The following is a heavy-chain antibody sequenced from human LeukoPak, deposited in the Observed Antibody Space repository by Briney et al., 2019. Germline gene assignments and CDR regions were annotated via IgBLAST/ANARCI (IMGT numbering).Heavy chain of an antibody. J-gene: IGHJ5*02. V-gene: IGHV1-18*04. D-gene: IGHD3-10*01. CDR3: ARVPRFGEPQSWFDP. Sequence: ASVKVSCKASGYTFTSYGISWVRQAPGQGLEWMGWISAYNGNTNYAQKLQGRVTMTTDTSTSTAYMELRSLRSDDTAVYYCARVPRFGEPQSWFDPWGQGTLVTVSS. CDR2: ISAYNGNT. CDR1: GYTFTSYG.